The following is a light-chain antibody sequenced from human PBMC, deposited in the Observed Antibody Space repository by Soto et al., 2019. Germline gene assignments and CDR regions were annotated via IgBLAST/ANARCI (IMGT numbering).Light chain of an antibody. CDR3: SSYAGSNNV. J-gene: IGLJ1*01. CDR2: EVS. V-gene: IGLV2-8*01. Sequence: QSALTQPPSASGSPGQSVTISCTGTSSDIGAYNYVSWYQQHPGKAPKLMIYEVSKRPSGVPDRFSGSKSGNAASLTVSGRQTEDEADYYCSSYAGSNNVFGTGTKLTVL. CDR1: SSDIGAYNY.